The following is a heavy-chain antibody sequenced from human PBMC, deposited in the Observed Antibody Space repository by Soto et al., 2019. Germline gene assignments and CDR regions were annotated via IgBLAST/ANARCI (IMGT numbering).Heavy chain of an antibody. Sequence: SVEVSWKACGFGFTSCAMCWVCQSKGKRLEWMGWINAGNGNTKYSQKFQGRVTITRDTSASTAYMELSSLRSEDTAVYYCAREGLTTVTTERYFDLWGRGTLVTVSS. J-gene: IGHJ2*01. CDR2: INAGNGNT. V-gene: IGHV1-3*01. CDR3: AREGLTTVTTERYFDL. CDR1: GFGFTSCA. D-gene: IGHD4-4*01.